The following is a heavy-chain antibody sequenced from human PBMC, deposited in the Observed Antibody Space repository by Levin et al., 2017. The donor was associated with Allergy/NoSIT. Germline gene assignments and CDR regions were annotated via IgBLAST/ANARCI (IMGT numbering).Heavy chain of an antibody. CDR2: IKPKNGGT. Sequence: ASVKVSCKASGYTFTDYYMQWVRQAPGQGLEWMGWIKPKNGGTQSAQKFQGRVTMTRDTSINTAYMELSSLTSDDTAVYYCARKRTEGPYRFLEWLFSGMDVWGQGTTVTVSS. CDR1: GYTFTDYY. CDR3: ARKRTEGPYRFLEWLFSGMDV. J-gene: IGHJ6*02. D-gene: IGHD3-3*01. V-gene: IGHV1-2*02.